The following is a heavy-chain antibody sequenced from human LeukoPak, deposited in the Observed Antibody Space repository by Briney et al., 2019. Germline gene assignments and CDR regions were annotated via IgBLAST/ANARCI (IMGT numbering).Heavy chain of an antibody. Sequence: PGGSLRLSCAASGFSVSSNHMNWVRQAPGKGLDWVSLIYPDGNTYYTDSVKGRFTISRDNFKNTLFLQMSSLRSEDTAVYYCAADKAPTGPYKWVDPWGQGTQVIVSS. J-gene: IGHJ5*02. V-gene: IGHV3-53*01. D-gene: IGHD1-1*01. CDR3: AADKAPTGPYKWVDP. CDR2: IYPDGNT. CDR1: GFSVSSNH.